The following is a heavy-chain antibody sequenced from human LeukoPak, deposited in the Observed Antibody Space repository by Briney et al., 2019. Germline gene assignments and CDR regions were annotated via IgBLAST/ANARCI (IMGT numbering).Heavy chain of an antibody. CDR2: IYSSGTT. CDR1: GGSISDYY. V-gene: IGHV4-59*08. Sequence: SETLPLTCTVSGGSISDYYWSWIRQPPGKGLEWIGYIYSSGTTNSNPSLKNRVTVSMDTSKNQFSLKLTSVTAADTAVYYCARILGYYYYMDVWGKGTTVTVSS. CDR3: ARILGYYYYMDV. J-gene: IGHJ6*03.